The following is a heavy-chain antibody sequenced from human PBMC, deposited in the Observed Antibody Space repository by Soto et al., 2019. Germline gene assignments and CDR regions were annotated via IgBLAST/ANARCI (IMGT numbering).Heavy chain of an antibody. Sequence: ASVKVSCKASGYTFTSYDINWVRQATGQGLEWMGWMNANSGNTDYAQKFQCRVTMTRDTSTSTAYMELRSLRSDDTAVYYCARLESYDYIWGSYRPDYWGQRTLVTVSS. CDR1: GYTFTSYD. J-gene: IGHJ4*02. V-gene: IGHV1-8*01. CDR2: MNANSGNT. CDR3: ARLESYDYIWGSYRPDY. D-gene: IGHD3-16*02.